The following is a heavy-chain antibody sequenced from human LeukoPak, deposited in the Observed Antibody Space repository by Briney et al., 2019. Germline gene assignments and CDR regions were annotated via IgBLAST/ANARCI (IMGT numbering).Heavy chain of an antibody. CDR1: GGSISSYY. Sequence: SETLSLTGTVSGGSISSYYWSWIRQPPGKGLEWIGYIYTSGSTNYNPSLKSRVTISVDTSKNQLSLKLSSVTAADTAVYYCARASYYDPPRAYYYYMDVWGKGTTVTVSS. J-gene: IGHJ6*03. CDR2: IYTSGST. V-gene: IGHV4-4*09. D-gene: IGHD3-3*01. CDR3: ARASYYDPPRAYYYYMDV.